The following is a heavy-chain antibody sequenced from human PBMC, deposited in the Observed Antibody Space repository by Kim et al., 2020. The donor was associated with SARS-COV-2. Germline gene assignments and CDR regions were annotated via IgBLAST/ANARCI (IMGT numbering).Heavy chain of an antibody. V-gene: IGHV4-39*01. D-gene: IGHD6-19*01. CDR2: VYDSGSP. CDR1: GGSMHTSGYY. Sequence: SETLSLTCSVSGGSMHTSGYYWGWIRQPPGKGLEWIGSVYDSGSPYYNPSLKSRLTISADTSRGQFSLNLHSVSAADTAVYYCARRNSDWNDAFDVWGQG. CDR3: ARRNSDWNDAFDV. J-gene: IGHJ3*01.